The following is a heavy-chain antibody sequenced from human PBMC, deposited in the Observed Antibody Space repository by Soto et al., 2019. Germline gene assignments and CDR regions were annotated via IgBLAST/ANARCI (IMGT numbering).Heavy chain of an antibody. V-gene: IGHV3-30*18. CDR1: GFTFNLYG. D-gene: IGHD6-19*01. CDR3: AKLAVAGVWGPFYY. CDR2: ISYAGTNQ. Sequence: GSLRLSCAASGFTFNLYGMHWVRQAPGKGLEWVAAISYAGTNQFYADSVKGRFTISRDNSKDTVYLQLNSLRPEDRAVYYCAKLAVAGVWGPFYYWGPGIPVTVSS. J-gene: IGHJ4*02.